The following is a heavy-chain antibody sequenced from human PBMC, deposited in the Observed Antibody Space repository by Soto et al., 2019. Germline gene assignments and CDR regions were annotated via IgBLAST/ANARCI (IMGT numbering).Heavy chain of an antibody. CDR1: GGSISSSSYY. CDR3: ARHDSSGHYGSFDY. J-gene: IGHJ4*02. D-gene: IGHD3-22*01. CDR2: IYYGGST. Sequence: PSETLSLTCTVSGGSISSSSYYWGWIRQPPGKGLEWIGSIYYGGSTYYNPSLRSRVTISVDTSKSQFSLRLSSVIAADTAVYYCARHDSSGHYGSFDYWGQGILVTVSS. V-gene: IGHV4-39*01.